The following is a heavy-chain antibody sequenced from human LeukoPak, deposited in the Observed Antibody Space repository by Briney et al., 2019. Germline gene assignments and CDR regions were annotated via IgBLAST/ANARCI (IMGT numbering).Heavy chain of an antibody. Sequence: SETLSLTCTVSGGSLSSYYWSWIRQPPGKGLEWIGYIFYSGTTNYNPSLKSQVSMSVDTSKNQFSLEVSSVTAADAAVYYCARHGFRAGGTWIFDYWGQGILVTVSS. CDR1: GGSLSSYY. CDR3: ARHGFRAGGTWIFDY. D-gene: IGHD5-12*01. J-gene: IGHJ4*02. CDR2: IFYSGTT. V-gene: IGHV4-59*08.